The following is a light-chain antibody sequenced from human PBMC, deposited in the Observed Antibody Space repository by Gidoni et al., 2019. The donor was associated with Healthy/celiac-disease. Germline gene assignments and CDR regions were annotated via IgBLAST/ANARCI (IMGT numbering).Light chain of an antibody. J-gene: IGKJ2*01. CDR3: QQYGSSPPSYT. V-gene: IGKV3-20*01. Sequence: ELVLTQSPGTLSLSPGERATLSCRASQSVSRSYLAWYQQKPGQAPRLLIYGASSRATGIPDRFSGSGSGTDFTLTISRLEPEDFAVYYCQQYGSSPPSYTFGQGTKLEIK. CDR1: QSVSRSY. CDR2: GAS.